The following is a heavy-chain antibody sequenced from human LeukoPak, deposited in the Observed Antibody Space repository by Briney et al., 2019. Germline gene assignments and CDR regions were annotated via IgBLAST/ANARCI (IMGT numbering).Heavy chain of an antibody. Sequence: PGGSLRLSCAASGFTFDDYAMHWVRQAPGKGLEWVSLISGDGGSTYYADSVKGRFTISRGNSKNSLYLQMNSLRTGDTALYYCASRETKTDYWGQGTLVTVSS. D-gene: IGHD1-26*01. J-gene: IGHJ4*02. CDR3: ASRETKTDY. CDR2: ISGDGGST. V-gene: IGHV3-43*02. CDR1: GFTFDDYA.